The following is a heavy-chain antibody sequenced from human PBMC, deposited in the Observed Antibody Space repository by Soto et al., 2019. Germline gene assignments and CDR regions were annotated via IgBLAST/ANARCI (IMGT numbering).Heavy chain of an antibody. D-gene: IGHD3-22*01. CDR3: ATGVQMRNYDSSGFLD. V-gene: IGHV3-30*03. J-gene: IGHJ4*02. CDR1: GFTFTNYA. Sequence: QVQLVESGGGVVQPGRSLRLSCAASGFTFTNYAMHWVRQAPGKGLEWVALILHDGSNQYYADSVKGRFTISRDNSASAVYLQMNYLRAEDTAVYYCATGVQMRNYDSSGFLDWGQGTLVTVSS. CDR2: ILHDGSNQ.